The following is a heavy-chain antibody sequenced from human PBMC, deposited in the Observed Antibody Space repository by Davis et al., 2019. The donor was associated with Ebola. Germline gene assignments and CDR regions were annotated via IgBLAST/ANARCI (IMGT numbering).Heavy chain of an antibody. V-gene: IGHV3-30*18. Sequence: GESLKISCAASGFTFSSYWMSWVRQAPGKGLEWVAVISYDGSNKYYADSVKGRFTISRDNSKNTLYLQMNSLRAEDTAVYYCAKARSSGWYGYYYYYGMDVWGQGTTVTVSS. J-gene: IGHJ6*02. CDR1: GFTFSSYW. CDR2: ISYDGSNK. CDR3: AKARSSGWYGYYYYYGMDV. D-gene: IGHD6-19*01.